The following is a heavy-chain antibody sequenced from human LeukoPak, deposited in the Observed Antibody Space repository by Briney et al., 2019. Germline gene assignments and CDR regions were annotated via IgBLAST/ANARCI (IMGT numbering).Heavy chain of an antibody. CDR3: ARRYSGDSPLDY. Sequence: PGGSLRLSCAASGFTFSSYGMHWVRQAPGKGLEWVAVIWYDGSNKYYADSVKGRFTIYRDNSKNTVYLQMNSLRAEDTALYYCARRYSGDSPLDYWGQGTLVTVSS. CDR2: IWYDGSNK. CDR1: GFTFSSYG. D-gene: IGHD4-17*01. J-gene: IGHJ4*02. V-gene: IGHV3-33*01.